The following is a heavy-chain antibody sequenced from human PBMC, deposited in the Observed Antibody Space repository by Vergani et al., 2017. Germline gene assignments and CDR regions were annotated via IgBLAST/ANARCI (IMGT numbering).Heavy chain of an antibody. J-gene: IGHJ4*02. CDR1: GFTFSSYA. V-gene: IGHV3-23*01. CDR2: ISGSGGST. CDR3: ARDSSKWLRQPMVEDY. Sequence: EVQLLESGGGLVQPGGSLRLSCAASGFTFSSYAMSWVRQAPGKGLEWVSAISGSGGSTYYADSVKGRFTISRDNSKNTLYLQMNSLRAEDTAVYYCARDSSKWLRQPMVEDYWGQGTLVTVSS. D-gene: IGHD5-12*01.